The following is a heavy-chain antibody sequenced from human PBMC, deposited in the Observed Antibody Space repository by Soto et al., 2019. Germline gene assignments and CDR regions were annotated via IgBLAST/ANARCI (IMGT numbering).Heavy chain of an antibody. J-gene: IGHJ6*02. D-gene: IGHD2-21*02. CDR1: GGSINTDHYH. CDR2: IHYSASV. V-gene: IGHV4-30-4*01. Sequence: QVQLQESGPGLVRPSQTLSLTCSVSGGSINTDHYHWTWIRQPPGKGLEWIGYIHYSASVYYNPSLQSRLSMSIDTSKNMFSLKLSSMTAADTAVDFCVREDDGGDRDYYGLDVWGQGTTVIVS. CDR3: VREDDGGDRDYYGLDV.